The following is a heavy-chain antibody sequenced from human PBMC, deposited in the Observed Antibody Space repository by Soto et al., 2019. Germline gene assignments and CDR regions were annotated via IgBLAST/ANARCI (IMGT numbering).Heavy chain of an antibody. J-gene: IGHJ4*02. CDR1: GFTFSSYW. V-gene: IGHV3-74*01. CDR3: AKQFDY. Sequence: EVQLVESGGGLVQPGGSLRLSCAASGFTFSSYWMHWVRQAPGKGLVWVSRINSDGSTTGYADSVKGRFTISRDNAKNTLYLQMNSRRAEDMAVYYCAKQFDYWGQGTLVTVSS. CDR2: INSDGSTT.